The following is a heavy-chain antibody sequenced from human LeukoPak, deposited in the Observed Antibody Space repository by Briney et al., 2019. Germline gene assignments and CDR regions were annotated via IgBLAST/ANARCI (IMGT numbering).Heavy chain of an antibody. J-gene: IGHJ6*02. D-gene: IGHD2-2*01. Sequence: ASVKVSCKASGYTFTSYAMHWVRQAPGQRLEWMGWINAGNGNTKYSQKFQGRVTITRDTSASTAYMELSSLRSEDTAVYYCARAPGYCSSTSCYATNYYYYGMDVWGQGTTVTVSS. CDR2: INAGNGNT. V-gene: IGHV1-3*01. CDR1: GYTFTSYA. CDR3: ARAPGYCSSTSCYATNYYYYGMDV.